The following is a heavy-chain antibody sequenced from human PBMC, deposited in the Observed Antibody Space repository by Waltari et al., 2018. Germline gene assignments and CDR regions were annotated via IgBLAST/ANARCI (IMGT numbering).Heavy chain of an antibody. CDR2: SIPIFGTA. D-gene: IGHD3-22*01. J-gene: IGHJ5*02. CDR3: ASTFSSGYYSQGWFDP. CDR1: GGTFSSYA. V-gene: IGHV1-69*14. Sequence: QVQLVQSGAEVKKPGSSVKVSCKASGGTFSSYAISWVRQAPGQGLEWMGGSIPIFGTANYAQKFKGRVTITADKSTSTAYMELSSLRSEDTAVYYCASTFSSGYYSQGWFDPWGQGTLVTVSS.